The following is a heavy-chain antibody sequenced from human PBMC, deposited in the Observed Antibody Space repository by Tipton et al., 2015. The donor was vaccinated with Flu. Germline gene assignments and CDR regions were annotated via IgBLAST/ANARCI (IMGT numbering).Heavy chain of an antibody. D-gene: IGHD4-11*01. V-gene: IGHV6-1*01. Sequence: LVQPSQTLSPTCAISGDSVSSNSAAWNWIRQSPSRGLEWLGRTYRRSKWYNDYAESVKSRITISPDTSKNQFSLKLRSVTAADTAVYYCARRDYSNYVSDPKNWFDPWGQGTLVTVSS. CDR2: TYRRSKWYN. CDR1: GDSVSSNSAA. J-gene: IGHJ5*02. CDR3: ARRDYSNYVSDPKNWFDP.